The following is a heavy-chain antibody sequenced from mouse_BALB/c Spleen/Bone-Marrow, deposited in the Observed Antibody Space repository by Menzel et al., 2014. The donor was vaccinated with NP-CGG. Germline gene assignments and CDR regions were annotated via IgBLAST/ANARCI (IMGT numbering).Heavy chain of an antibody. Sequence: EVQVAESGGGLVQPKGSLKLSCAASGFTFNTYAMNWVRQAPGKGLEWVARIRSKGNNYATYYGDSVKDRSTISRDDSQSMLYLQMNNLKTEDTAMYYCVRHMDYWGQGTSVIVSS. CDR1: GFTFNTYA. V-gene: IGHV10-1*02. CDR3: VRHMDY. J-gene: IGHJ4*01. CDR2: IRSKGNNYAT.